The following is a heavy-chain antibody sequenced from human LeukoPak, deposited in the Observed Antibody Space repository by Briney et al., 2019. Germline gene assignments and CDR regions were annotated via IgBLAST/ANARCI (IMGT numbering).Heavy chain of an antibody. CDR2: ISWNSGSI. V-gene: IGHV3-9*01. J-gene: IGHJ4*02. Sequence: GGSLRLSCAASGFTFSSYGMHWVRQAPGKGLEWVSGISWNSGSIGYADSVKGRFTISRDNAKNSLYLQMNSLRAEDTALYYCAKFNYDILTGYSGGFDYWGQGTLVTVSS. CDR1: GFTFSSYG. D-gene: IGHD3-9*01. CDR3: AKFNYDILTGYSGGFDY.